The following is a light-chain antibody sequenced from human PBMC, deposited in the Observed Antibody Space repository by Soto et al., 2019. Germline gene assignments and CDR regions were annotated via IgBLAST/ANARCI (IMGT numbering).Light chain of an antibody. CDR1: SSDVGGYNY. J-gene: IGLJ3*02. CDR3: SSYTSSSTRV. Sequence: QSALTQPASVSGSPGQSITISCTGTSSDVGGYNYVSWYQQHPGKAPKLMIYEVSNRPSGVSNRFSGSKSGNTASLTISGLQAEDEADYYSSSYTSSSTRVFGGGTK. V-gene: IGLV2-14*01. CDR2: EVS.